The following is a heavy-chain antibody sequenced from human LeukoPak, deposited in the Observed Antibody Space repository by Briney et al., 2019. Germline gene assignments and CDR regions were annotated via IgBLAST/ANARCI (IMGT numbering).Heavy chain of an antibody. V-gene: IGHV3-66*01. D-gene: IGHD1-26*01. CDR3: ARRLEYSGSKGVFDY. CDR2: IYSGGYT. Sequence: GGSLRLSCAASGFAVTTNYMTWVRQAPGKGLEWVSIIYSGGYTDYADSVKGRFTISRDNSKNTLDLQMNSLRAEDTAVYYCARRLEYSGSKGVFDYWGQGTLVTVSS. J-gene: IGHJ4*02. CDR1: GFAVTTNY.